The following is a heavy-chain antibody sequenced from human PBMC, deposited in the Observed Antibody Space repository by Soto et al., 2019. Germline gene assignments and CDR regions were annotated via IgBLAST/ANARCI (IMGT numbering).Heavy chain of an antibody. V-gene: IGHV3-23*01. J-gene: IGHJ6*03. CDR1: GFTFSSYA. Sequence: EVQLSESGGGLVQPGGSLRLSCAASGFTFSSYAMSWVRQAPGKGLEWVSAISGSGGSTYYADSVKGRFTISRDNSKNTLYLQMNSLRAEDTAVYYCANNYYGSGSTNMDVWGKGTTVTVSS. D-gene: IGHD3-10*01. CDR3: ANNYYGSGSTNMDV. CDR2: ISGSGGST.